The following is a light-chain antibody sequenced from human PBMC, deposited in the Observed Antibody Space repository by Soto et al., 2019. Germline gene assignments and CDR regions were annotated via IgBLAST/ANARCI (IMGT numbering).Light chain of an antibody. CDR3: QQSDSTPGS. Sequence: DIQMTQSPSSLSASVGGRVTITCRASETISTNLNWYQQRPGKAPKLLIYAASSLQSGVPSRFSGSGSGTDFTLTFSSLQPEDFATYYCQQSDSTPGSFGPGTKVDI. J-gene: IGKJ3*01. CDR1: ETISTN. CDR2: AAS. V-gene: IGKV1-39*01.